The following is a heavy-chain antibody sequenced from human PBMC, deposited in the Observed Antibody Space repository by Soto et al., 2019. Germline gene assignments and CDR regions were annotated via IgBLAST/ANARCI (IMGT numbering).Heavy chain of an antibody. CDR2: ISSSSSTI. CDR1: GFTFSSYS. CDR3: ARGGRRYCSGGSCRLIHDAFDI. J-gene: IGHJ3*02. D-gene: IGHD2-15*01. Sequence: GGSLRLSCAASGFTFSSYSMNWVGQAPGKGLEWGAYISSSSSTIYYADSVKGRFTISMENPKNLLYMQMNSRRAEDTGVYYCARGGRRYCSGGSCRLIHDAFDIWGQRTMVPISS. V-gene: IGHV3-48*01.